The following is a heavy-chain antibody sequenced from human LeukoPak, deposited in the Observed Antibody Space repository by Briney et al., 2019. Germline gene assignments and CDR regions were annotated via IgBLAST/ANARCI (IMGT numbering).Heavy chain of an antibody. J-gene: IGHJ6*02. D-gene: IGHD3-22*01. CDR3: AGGSSGYYSYYYYGMDV. V-gene: IGHV4-34*01. Sequence: SEXXXXTXAXXGXXFXGYYXSWIRQPPGKGLEXXGEINHSGSTNYNPSLKSRVTISVDTSKNQFSLKLSSVTAADTAVYYCAGGSSGYYSYYYYGMDVWGQGTTVTVSS. CDR2: INHSGST. CDR1: GXXFXGYY.